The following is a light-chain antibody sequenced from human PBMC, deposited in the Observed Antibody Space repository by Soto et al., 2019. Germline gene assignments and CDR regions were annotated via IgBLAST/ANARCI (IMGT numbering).Light chain of an antibody. J-gene: IGLJ1*01. Sequence: QSVLTKPPSVSGAPGQRVTISCTGSNSNIGAGYDVHWYQQLPGTAPKLLIYGNSNRPSGVPDRFSGSKSGTSASLAITGLQAEDEADYYCHSYDSSLSGYVVGTGTKVTVL. CDR3: HSYDSSLSGYV. CDR2: GNS. CDR1: NSNIGAGYD. V-gene: IGLV1-40*01.